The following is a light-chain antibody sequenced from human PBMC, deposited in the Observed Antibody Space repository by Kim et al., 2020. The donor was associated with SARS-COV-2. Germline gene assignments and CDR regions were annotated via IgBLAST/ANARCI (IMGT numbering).Light chain of an antibody. CDR2: YKSDSDK. V-gene: IGLV5-45*03. Sequence: QPVLTQPSSFSASPGASASLTCTLRSGINVGTYSIYWYQQKPGSPPQYLLRYKSDSDKQQGSGVPSRFSGSKDASANAGILLISGLQSDDEADYYCMIWHSSAWVFGGGTQLTVL. J-gene: IGLJ3*02. CDR1: SGINVGTYS. CDR3: MIWHSSAWV.